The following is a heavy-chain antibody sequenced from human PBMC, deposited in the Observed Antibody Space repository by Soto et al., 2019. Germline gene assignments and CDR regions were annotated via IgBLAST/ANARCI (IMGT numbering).Heavy chain of an antibody. D-gene: IGHD4-4*01. Sequence: KQSQTLSLTCTVSGGSISSYYWSWIRQPPGKGLEWIGYIYYSGSTNYNPSLKSRVTISVDTSKNQFSLKLSSVTAADTAVYYCARDPRPTTVTTLSPLSWFDPWGQGTLVTVSS. CDR1: GGSISSYY. V-gene: IGHV4-59*01. CDR3: ARDPRPTTVTTLSPLSWFDP. CDR2: IYYSGST. J-gene: IGHJ5*02.